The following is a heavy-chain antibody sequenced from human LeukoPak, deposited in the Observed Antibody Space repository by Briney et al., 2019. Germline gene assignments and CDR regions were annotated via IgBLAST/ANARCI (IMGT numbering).Heavy chain of an antibody. V-gene: IGHV1-2*02. CDR3: ARDYRRGQDSSGYYLGY. D-gene: IGHD3-22*01. CDR1: GYTFIGYY. CDR2: INPNSGGT. J-gene: IGHJ4*02. Sequence: ASVKVSCKASGYTFIGYYMHWVRQAPGQGLEWMGWINPNSGGTNYAQKFQGRVTMTRDTSISTAYMELSRLRSDDTAVYYCARDYRRGQDSSGYYLGYWGQGTLVTVSS.